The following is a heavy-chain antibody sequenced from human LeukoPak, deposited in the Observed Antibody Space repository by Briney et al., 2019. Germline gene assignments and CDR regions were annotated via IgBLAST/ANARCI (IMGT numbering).Heavy chain of an antibody. V-gene: IGHV1-46*01. CDR1: GYTLTRYF. D-gene: IGHD3-3*01. CDR2: INPNGGST. CDR3: ARGLRSPPGYMDV. J-gene: IGHJ6*03. Sequence: ASVKVSCKASGYTLTRYFIHWVRQAPGQGLEWMGIINPNGGSTSYPQKFQGRVTMTRDTSTNTVYMELSSLKSEDTAVYYCARGLRSPPGYMDVWGKGTTVTVSS.